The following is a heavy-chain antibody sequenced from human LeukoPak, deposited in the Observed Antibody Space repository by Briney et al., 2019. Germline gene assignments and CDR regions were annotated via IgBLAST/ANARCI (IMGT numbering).Heavy chain of an antibody. J-gene: IGHJ4*02. D-gene: IGHD3-10*01. Sequence: SETLSLTCTVSGGSISSYYWSWIRQPPGKGLEWIGYIYYSGSTNYNPSLKSRVTISVDTSKNQFSLKLSSVTAADTAVYYCARSLITMVRGVTLATYYFDYWAREPWSPSPQ. CDR1: GGSISSYY. CDR3: ARSLITMVRGVTLATYYFDY. V-gene: IGHV4-59*01. CDR2: IYYSGST.